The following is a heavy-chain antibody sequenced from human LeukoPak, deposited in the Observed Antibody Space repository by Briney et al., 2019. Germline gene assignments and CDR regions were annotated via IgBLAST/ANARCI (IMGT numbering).Heavy chain of an antibody. D-gene: IGHD3-22*01. CDR1: GFTFSTYS. CDR2: ISSSSEYI. Sequence: GGSLRLSCAASGFTFSTYSMNWVRQAPGKGLEWVSFISSSSEYIYYANSVKGRFTISRDNAKNSLYLQVNSLRAADTAVYYCGSLVNTYYYDSSGYYDYWGQGTLVTVSS. CDR3: GSLVNTYYYDSSGYYDY. V-gene: IGHV3-21*01. J-gene: IGHJ4*02.